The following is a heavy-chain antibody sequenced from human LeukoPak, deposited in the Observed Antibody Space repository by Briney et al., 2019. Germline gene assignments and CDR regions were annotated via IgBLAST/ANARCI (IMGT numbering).Heavy chain of an antibody. CDR1: GFTFSSYA. CDR3: AKDLDVGSSSGYPDRDY. Sequence: QTGGSLRVSCAASGFTFSSYAMSWVRQAPGKGLEWVSAISGSGGSTYYADSVKGRFTISRDNSKNTLYLQMNSLRAEDTAVYYCAKDLDVGSSSGYPDRDYWGQGTLVTVSS. D-gene: IGHD3-22*01. J-gene: IGHJ4*02. CDR2: ISGSGGST. V-gene: IGHV3-23*01.